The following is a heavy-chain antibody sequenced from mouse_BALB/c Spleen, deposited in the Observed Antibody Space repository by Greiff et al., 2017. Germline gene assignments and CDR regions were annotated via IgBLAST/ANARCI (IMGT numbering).Heavy chain of an antibody. CDR1: GYTFTSYD. J-gene: IGHJ4*01. CDR3: AREGLLDYAMDY. V-gene: IGHV1S56*01. Sequence: QVHVKQSGAELVKPGASVKLSCKASGYTFTSYDINWVKQRPGQGLEWIGWIYPGDGSTKYNEKFKGKATLTADKSSSTAYMQLSSLTSENSAVYFCAREGLLDYAMDYWGQGTSVTVSS. CDR2: IYPGDGST. D-gene: IGHD2-3*01.